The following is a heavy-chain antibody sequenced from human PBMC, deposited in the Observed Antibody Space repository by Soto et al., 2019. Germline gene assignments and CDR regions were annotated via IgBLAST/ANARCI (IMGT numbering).Heavy chain of an antibody. CDR3: ARDKSDCSSTSCYNYYYGMDV. D-gene: IGHD2-2*02. J-gene: IGHJ6*02. CDR2: MNPNSGNT. CDR1: GYTFTSYD. V-gene: IGHV1-8*01. Sequence: GASVTVSCKASGYTFTSYDINWVRQATGQGLEWMGWMNPNSGNTGYAQKFQGRVTMTRNTSISTAYMELSSLRSEDTAVYYCARDKSDCSSTSCYNYYYGMDVWGQGTTVTVSS.